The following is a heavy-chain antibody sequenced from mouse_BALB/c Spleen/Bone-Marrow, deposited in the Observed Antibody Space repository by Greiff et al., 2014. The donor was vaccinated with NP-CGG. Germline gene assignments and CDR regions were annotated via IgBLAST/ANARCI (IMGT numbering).Heavy chain of an antibody. CDR2: IYPSDSYT. CDR3: TRTYDYDEGGFDY. D-gene: IGHD2-4*01. CDR1: GYTLTSYW. V-gene: IGHV1-69*02. Sequence: QVQLKESGAELVRPGASVKLSCKASGYTLTSYWINWVKQRPGQGLEWIGNIYPSDSYTNYNQKFKDKATLTVDKSSSTAYMQLNSPTSEDSAVYYCTRTYDYDEGGFDYWGQGTTLTVSS. J-gene: IGHJ2*01.